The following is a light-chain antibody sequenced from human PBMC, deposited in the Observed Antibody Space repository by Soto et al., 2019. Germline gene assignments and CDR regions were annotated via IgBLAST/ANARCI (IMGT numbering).Light chain of an antibody. Sequence: QLVLTQSPSASGTPGQRVTISCSGSSSNIGINYVYWYQHLPGTAPKLLIYRNDQRPSGVPDRFSGSKVGTSASLAISGLRSEDEADYYCAAWDASLSGHNYVFGTGTKLTVL. CDR3: AAWDASLSGHNYV. CDR1: SSNIGINY. CDR2: RND. V-gene: IGLV1-47*01. J-gene: IGLJ1*01.